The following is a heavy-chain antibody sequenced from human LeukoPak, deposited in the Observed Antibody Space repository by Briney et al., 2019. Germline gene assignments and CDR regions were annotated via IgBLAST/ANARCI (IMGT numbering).Heavy chain of an antibody. D-gene: IGHD6-13*01. J-gene: IGHJ4*02. CDR3: ARVVAAAGTEAFDY. Sequence: SETLFLTCTVSGGSISSGGYYWSWIRQHPGKGLEWIGYIYYSGSTYYNPSLKSRVTISVDTSKNQFSLKLSSVTAADTAVYYCARVVAAAGTEAFDYWGQGTLVTVSS. CDR1: GGSISSGGYY. CDR2: IYYSGST. V-gene: IGHV4-31*03.